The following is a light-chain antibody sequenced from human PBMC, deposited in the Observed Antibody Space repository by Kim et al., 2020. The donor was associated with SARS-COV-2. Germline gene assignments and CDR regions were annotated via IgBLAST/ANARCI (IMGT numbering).Light chain of an antibody. J-gene: IGKJ1*01. Sequence: PGGRTPVSFRASQSVSGTYLAWYQQKPGQAPRLRMYGASSRATGIPDRFSGTGSGTDFTLTINRLEPEDFAVYYCQQYGSSSRWTFGQGTKVDIK. CDR1: QSVSGTY. CDR2: GAS. CDR3: QQYGSSSRWT. V-gene: IGKV3-20*01.